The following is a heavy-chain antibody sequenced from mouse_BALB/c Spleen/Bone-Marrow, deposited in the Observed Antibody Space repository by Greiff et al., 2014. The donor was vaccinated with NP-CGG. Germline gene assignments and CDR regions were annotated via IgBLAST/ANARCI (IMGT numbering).Heavy chain of an antibody. CDR2: IYPYNGGT. J-gene: IGHJ1*01. CDR3: ARGYSWYFDV. V-gene: IGHV1S29*02. Sequence: VHVKQSGPELVKPGASVKISCKASGYKFNDYNMHWVKQSHGKSLEWIGYIYPYNGGTGYNQKFKSKATLTVDNSSSTAYMELRSLTSEDSAVYYCARGYSWYFDVWGAGTTVTVSS. CDR1: GYKFNDYN. D-gene: IGHD2-3*01.